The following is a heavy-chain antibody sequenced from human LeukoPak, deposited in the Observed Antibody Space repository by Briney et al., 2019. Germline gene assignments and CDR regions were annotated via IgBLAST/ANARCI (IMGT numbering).Heavy chain of an antibody. Sequence: SETLSLTCTVSGGSISSSSYYWGWIRQPPGKGLEWIGSIYYSGSTYYNPSLKSRVTISVDTSKNQFSLKLSSVTAADTAVYYCARHGRGSRGDFWSGCYTGVLGAYDYWGQGTLVTVSS. V-gene: IGHV4-39*01. D-gene: IGHD3-3*01. J-gene: IGHJ4*02. CDR1: GGSISSSSYY. CDR3: ARHGRGSRGDFWSGCYTGVLGAYDY. CDR2: IYYSGST.